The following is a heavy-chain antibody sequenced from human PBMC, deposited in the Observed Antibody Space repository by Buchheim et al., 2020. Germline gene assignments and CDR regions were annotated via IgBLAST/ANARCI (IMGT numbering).Heavy chain of an antibody. J-gene: IGHJ6*02. Sequence: QVQLVESGGGVVQPGRSLRLSCAASGFTFSSYGMHWVRQAPGKGLEWVAVRWYDGSNKYYADSVKGRFTISRDNSKNTLYLPMNSLRAEDTAVYYCARDRFGDSVWGSNRYMDVWGQGT. CDR2: RWYDGSNK. CDR3: ARDRFGDSVWGSNRYMDV. V-gene: IGHV3-33*01. D-gene: IGHD3-16*02. CDR1: GFTFSSYG.